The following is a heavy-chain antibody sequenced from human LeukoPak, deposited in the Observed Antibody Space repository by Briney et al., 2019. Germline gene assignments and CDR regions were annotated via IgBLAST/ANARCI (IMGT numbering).Heavy chain of an antibody. J-gene: IGHJ6*04. CDR1: GFTFSLYG. CDR3: AELGITMIGGV. V-gene: IGHV3-23*01. CDR2: ISGSGGAT. Sequence: GGSLRLSCAASGFTFSLYGMSWVRQAPGRGLEWASAISGSGGATYYADSVKGRFTISRDNSKNTLYLQMNSLRAEDTAVYYCAELGITMIGGVWGKGTTVTISS. D-gene: IGHD3-10*02.